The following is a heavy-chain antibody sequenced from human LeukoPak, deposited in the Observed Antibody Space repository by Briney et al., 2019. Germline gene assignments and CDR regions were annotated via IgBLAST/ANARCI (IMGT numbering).Heavy chain of an antibody. Sequence: GSSVKVSCKASGGTFSSYAISWVRQAPGQGLEWMGRIIPILGIANYAQKFQGRVTITADKSTSTAYMELSSLRSEDTAVYYCAREGGYSYGPVLYFDYWGQGTLVTVSS. CDR2: IIPILGIA. V-gene: IGHV1-69*04. J-gene: IGHJ4*02. CDR3: AREGGYSYGPVLYFDY. CDR1: GGTFSSYA. D-gene: IGHD5-18*01.